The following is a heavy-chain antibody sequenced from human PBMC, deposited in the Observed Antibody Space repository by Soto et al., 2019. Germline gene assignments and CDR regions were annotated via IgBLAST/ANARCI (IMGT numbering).Heavy chain of an antibody. D-gene: IGHD3-3*01. J-gene: IGHJ4*02. CDR3: ATGPPTYYDFWSGYYFN. CDR2: FYPEDGET. V-gene: IGHV1-24*01. CDR1: GYTLTELS. Sequence: ASVKVSCKVSGYTLTELSMHWVRQAPGKGLAWMGGFYPEDGETIYAQKFQGRVTMTEDTSTDTAYMELSSLRSEDTAVYYCATGPPTYYDFWSGYYFNWGQGTLVTVS.